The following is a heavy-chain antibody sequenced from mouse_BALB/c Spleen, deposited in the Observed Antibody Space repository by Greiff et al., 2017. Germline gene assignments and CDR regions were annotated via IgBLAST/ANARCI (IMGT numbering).Heavy chain of an antibody. CDR1: GYTFTSYW. V-gene: IGHV1-69*02. D-gene: IGHD1-2*01. J-gene: IGHJ2*01. CDR2: IYPSDSYT. CDR3: TREEDYGYGY. Sequence: QVQLQQPGAELVRPGASVKLSCKASGYTFTSYWINWVKQRPGQGLEWIGNIYPSDSYTNYNQKFKDKATLTVDKSSSTAYMQLSSPTSEDSAVYYCTREEDYGYGYWGQGTTLTVSS.